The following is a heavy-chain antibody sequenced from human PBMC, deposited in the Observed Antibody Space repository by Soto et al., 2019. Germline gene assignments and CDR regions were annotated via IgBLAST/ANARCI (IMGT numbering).Heavy chain of an antibody. V-gene: IGHV3-15*02. CDR3: TTSRREKSCTSVSCYRVVAY. CDR1: GFTFNSAW. Sequence: EVPLVESGGALVKPGESLTLSCAASGFTFNSAWMTWVRQAPGKGLEWVGRIKSWTDGGRVDTAAPVKGRFTISRDDSKNKFYMHMNSLQSEDTAVYYCTTSRREKSCTSVSCYRVVAYWGQGTLVTVSS. D-gene: IGHD2-8*02. J-gene: IGHJ4*02. CDR2: IKSWTDGGRV.